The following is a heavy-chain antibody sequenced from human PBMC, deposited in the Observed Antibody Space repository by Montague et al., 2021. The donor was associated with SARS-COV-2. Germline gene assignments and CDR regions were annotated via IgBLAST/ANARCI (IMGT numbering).Heavy chain of an antibody. CDR1: GGSVRTGRHY. V-gene: IGHV4-61*03. CDR3: AREYIAGSRNTLYDK. J-gene: IGHJ4*02. Sequence: SETLSLTCSVSGGSVRTGRHYWNWIRQPPGKGLEWIGYIFYSASSNYNPSLKSRVTISVDSSESHFSLPLNSVTAADTAVYYCAREYIAGSRNTLYDKWGQGTLVIVSS. CDR2: IFYSASS. D-gene: IGHD2-21*01.